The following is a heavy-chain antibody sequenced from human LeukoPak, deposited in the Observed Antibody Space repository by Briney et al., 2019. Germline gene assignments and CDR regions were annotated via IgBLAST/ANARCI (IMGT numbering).Heavy chain of an antibody. D-gene: IGHD5-12*01. Sequence: ASVKVSCKASGHIFTGYYMHWVRQAPGQGLEWMGWINPNSGGTNYAQKFQGRVTMTRDTSISTAYMELSRLRSDDTAMYYCAKSSAYSGYEVDYWGQGSLVTVSS. J-gene: IGHJ4*02. CDR3: AKSSAYSGYEVDY. V-gene: IGHV1-2*02. CDR2: INPNSGGT. CDR1: GHIFTGYY.